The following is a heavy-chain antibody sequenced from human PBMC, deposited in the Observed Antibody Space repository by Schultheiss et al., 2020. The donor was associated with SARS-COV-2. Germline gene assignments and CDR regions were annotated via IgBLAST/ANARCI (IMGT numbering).Heavy chain of an antibody. CDR3: ARDRHIVVVPAATFDY. D-gene: IGHD2-2*01. V-gene: IGHV4-59*12. J-gene: IGHJ4*02. CDR2: INHSGST. CDR1: GGSISSYY. Sequence: SETLSLTCTVSGGSISSYYWSWIRQPPGKGLEWIGEINHSGSTNYNPSLKSRVTMSVDTSKNQFSLKLSSVTAADTAVYYCARDRHIVVVPAATFDYWGQGTLVTVSS.